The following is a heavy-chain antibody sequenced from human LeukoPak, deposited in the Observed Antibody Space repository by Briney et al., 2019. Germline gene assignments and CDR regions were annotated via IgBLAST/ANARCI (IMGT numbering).Heavy chain of an antibody. CDR1: GGTFSSYA. CDR2: IIPIFGTA. Sequence: SVKVSCKASGGTFSSYAISWVRQAPGQGLEWMGGIIPIFGTANYAQKFQGRVTITADESTSTAYMELSSLRSEDTAVYYFARDRSLRELWLRNWFDPWGQGTLVTVSS. J-gene: IGHJ5*02. D-gene: IGHD5-18*01. CDR3: ARDRSLRELWLRNWFDP. V-gene: IGHV1-69*01.